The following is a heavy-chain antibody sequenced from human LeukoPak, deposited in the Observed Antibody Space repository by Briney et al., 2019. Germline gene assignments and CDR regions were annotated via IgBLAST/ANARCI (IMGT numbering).Heavy chain of an antibody. CDR3: AKGFTMIVTPPDY. CDR2: ISGSGGST. J-gene: IGHJ4*02. CDR1: GFTFSSYE. V-gene: IGHV3-23*01. D-gene: IGHD3-22*01. Sequence: PGGSLRLSCAASGFTFSSYEMNWVRQAPGKGLEWVSAISGSGGSTYYADSVKGRFTISRDNSKNTLYLQMNSLRAEDTAVYYCAKGFTMIVTPPDYWGQGTLVTVSS.